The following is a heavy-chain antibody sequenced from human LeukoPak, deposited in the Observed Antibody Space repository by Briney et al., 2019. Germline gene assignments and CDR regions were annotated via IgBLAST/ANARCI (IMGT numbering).Heavy chain of an antibody. Sequence: PGGSLRLSCAASGFTLSSYGMHWVRQAPGKGLERVAIIRPDERNKYYADSVKGRFIISRDNSKNTLYLQMSSLRAEDTAVYYCAKDSSTSCHDWGQGTLVTVSS. V-gene: IGHV3-30*02. CDR1: GFTLSSYG. CDR3: AKDSSTSCHD. J-gene: IGHJ4*02. D-gene: IGHD2-2*01. CDR2: IRPDERNK.